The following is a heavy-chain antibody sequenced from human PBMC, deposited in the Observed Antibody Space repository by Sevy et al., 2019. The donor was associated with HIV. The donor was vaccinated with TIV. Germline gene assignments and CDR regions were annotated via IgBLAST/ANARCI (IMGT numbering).Heavy chain of an antibody. D-gene: IGHD3-3*01. J-gene: IGHJ4*02. CDR2: IYPGDSDT. V-gene: IGHV5-51*01. CDR1: GYSFTSYW. Sequence: GGALKISCKGPGYSFTSYWIGWVRQMPGKGLEWMGIIYPGDSDTRYSPSFKGQVTISADNSISTAYLQWSSLKASDTAMYYCARSRGQDRYNFHPFDYWGQGTLVTVSS. CDR3: ARSRGQDRYNFHPFDY.